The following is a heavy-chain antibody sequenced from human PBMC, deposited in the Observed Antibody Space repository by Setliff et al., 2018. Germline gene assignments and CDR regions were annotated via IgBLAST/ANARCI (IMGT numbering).Heavy chain of an antibody. V-gene: IGHV1-24*01. J-gene: IGHJ5*02. CDR2: FDPEDGET. Sequence: GASVKVSCKASGYTFTSYDINWVRQAPGKGLEWMGGFDPEDGETIYAQKFQGRVTMTEDTSTDTAYMELSSLRSEDTAVYYCAKNGFGVVALGVNNWFDPWGQGTLVTVSS. D-gene: IGHD3-10*01. CDR3: AKNGFGVVALGVNNWFDP. CDR1: GYTFTSYD.